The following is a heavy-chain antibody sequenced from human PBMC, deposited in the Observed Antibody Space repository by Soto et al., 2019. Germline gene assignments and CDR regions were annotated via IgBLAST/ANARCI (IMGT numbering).Heavy chain of an antibody. V-gene: IGHV3-11*01. CDR2: ISSSGSTI. CDR1: GFTFSDYY. CDR3: ASYQFGELLDYYYGMDV. Sequence: KSGGSLRLSCAASGFTFSDYYMSWIRQAPGKGLEGVSYISSSGSTIYYADSVKGRFTISRDNAKNSLYLQMNSLRAEDAAVYYCASYQFGELLDYYYGMDVWGQGTTVTVSS. D-gene: IGHD3-10*01. J-gene: IGHJ6*02.